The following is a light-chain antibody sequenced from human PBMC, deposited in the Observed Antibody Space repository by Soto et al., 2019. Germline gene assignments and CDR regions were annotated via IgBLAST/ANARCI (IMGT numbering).Light chain of an antibody. Sequence: DTVLIQSPATLSLSPGERPTLSCRASHTVANFLAWYQHKAGQAPRLLIYDVSNRATGIPARFSGSGSGTDFTLTISSLEPDDFAVYYCQQRSNWPPTFGGGTNVEIK. CDR2: DVS. CDR1: HTVANF. J-gene: IGKJ4*01. CDR3: QQRSNWPPT. V-gene: IGKV3-11*01.